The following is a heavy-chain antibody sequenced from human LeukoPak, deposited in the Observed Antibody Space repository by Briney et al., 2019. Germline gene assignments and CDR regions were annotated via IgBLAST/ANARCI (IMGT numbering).Heavy chain of an antibody. J-gene: IGHJ4*02. D-gene: IGHD3-9*01. CDR3: AKVTVLRYFDWLRNYFDY. CDR1: GFTFSSYA. Sequence: GGSLRLSCAASGFTFSSYAMSWVRQAPGKGLEWVSAISGSGGSTYYADSVKGRFTISRDNSKNTPYLQMNSLRAEDTAVYYCAKVTVLRYFDWLRNYFDYWGQGTLVTVSS. CDR2: ISGSGGST. V-gene: IGHV3-23*01.